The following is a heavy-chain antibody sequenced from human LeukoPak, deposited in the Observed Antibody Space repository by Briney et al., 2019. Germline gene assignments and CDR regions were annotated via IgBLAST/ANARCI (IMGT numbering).Heavy chain of an antibody. V-gene: IGHV4-38-2*02. J-gene: IGHJ4*02. CDR3: ARENWVFDY. Sequence: PSETLSLTCAVYGGSFSGYHWGWIRQPPGKGLEWIGSVYRSGTTYYDPSFKSRVTISVDTSKNQISLEVRSVTAADTAMYYCARENWVFDYWGQGILVTVSS. CDR2: VYRSGTT. CDR1: GGSFSGYH. D-gene: IGHD7-27*01.